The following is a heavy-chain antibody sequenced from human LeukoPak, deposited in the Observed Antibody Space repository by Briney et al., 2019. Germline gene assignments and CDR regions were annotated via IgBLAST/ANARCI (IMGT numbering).Heavy chain of an antibody. CDR3: ARGISGYDFYYFYYMDV. V-gene: IGHV3-48*03. J-gene: IGHJ6*03. D-gene: IGHD5-12*01. CDR2: ISSIGSAI. Sequence: QPGGSLRLSCAASGFTFNSYDMNWVRQAPGKGLEWVSYISSIGSAIYYADSVKGRFTISRDNAKNSLYLQMNSLRAEDTAVYYCARGISGYDFYYFYYMDVWGKGTTVTVSS. CDR1: GFTFNSYD.